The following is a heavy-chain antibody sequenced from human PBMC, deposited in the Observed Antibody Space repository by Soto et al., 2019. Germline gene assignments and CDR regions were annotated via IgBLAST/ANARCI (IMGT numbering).Heavy chain of an antibody. V-gene: IGHV3-11*03. D-gene: IGHD3-9*01. J-gene: IGHJ6*02. Sequence: QVQLMQSGGGLVKPGGSLRLSCAASGFMFSDYYMTWLRQTPVRGLEWVAYINTISDTNYAASVRGRFTIYRDNARNSLFLQMKSLRVEDSAVYYCARGHDSMDVWGQGSTVTVFS. CDR1: GFMFSDYY. CDR2: INTISDT. CDR3: ARGHDSMDV.